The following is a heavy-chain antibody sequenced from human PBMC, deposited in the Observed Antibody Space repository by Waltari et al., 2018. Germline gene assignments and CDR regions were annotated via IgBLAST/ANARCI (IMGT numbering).Heavy chain of an antibody. CDR2: ISGSGGGT. J-gene: IGHJ4*02. CDR3: AKEIAAQGSPLFDY. D-gene: IGHD6-6*01. CDR1: GFTFSTYP. Sequence: EVHLLESGGGLVQPGGSLRLSCAASGFTFSTYPMSWVRQAPGKRLEWVSGISGSGGGTYYADSVKGRFTISRDNSKNTLYLQMNSLRAEDTAVYYCAKEIAAQGSPLFDYWGQGTLVTVSS. V-gene: IGHV3-23*01.